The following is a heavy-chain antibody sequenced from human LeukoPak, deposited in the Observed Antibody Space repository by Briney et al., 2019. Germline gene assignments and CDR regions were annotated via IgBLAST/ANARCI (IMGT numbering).Heavy chain of an antibody. CDR3: AKVPYGSGSYYDY. J-gene: IGHJ4*02. CDR2: ITSSGSTM. Sequence: GGSLRLSCAASGFTFSSYEMHWVRQAPGKGLEWVSYITSSGSTMYYADSVKGRFTISRDNAKNSLYLQMNSLRAEDTAVYYCAKVPYGSGSYYDYWGQGTLVTVSS. V-gene: IGHV3-48*03. CDR1: GFTFSSYE. D-gene: IGHD3-10*01.